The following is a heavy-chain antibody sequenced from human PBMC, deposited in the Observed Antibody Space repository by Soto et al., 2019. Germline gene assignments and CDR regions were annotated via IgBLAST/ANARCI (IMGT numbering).Heavy chain of an antibody. CDR2: INPDSGGT. CDR1: GYTFTGYY. V-gene: IGHV1-2*02. D-gene: IGHD2-2*01. Sequence: SVEVSCQASGYTFTGYYMHWVRQAPGQGLELVGWINPDSGGTNLAQRFQGRVTMTSDTSINTAYMELSSLRSDDTAVYYCAIRTGQLAIISEFDGDWFFEVWGRGTLVTVSA. J-gene: IGHJ2*01. CDR3: AIRTGQLAIISEFDGDWFFEV.